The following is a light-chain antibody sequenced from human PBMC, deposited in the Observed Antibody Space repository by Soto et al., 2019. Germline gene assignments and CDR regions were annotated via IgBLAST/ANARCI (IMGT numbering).Light chain of an antibody. CDR3: QQYNGYRLA. CDR2: KAS. Sequence: DIQMTQSPSSLSASVGDRVTFTCRASQSISNWLAWYQQKPGKAPKLLIYKASTLESGVPSRFSGSGSGTEFTLTISSLXXXXXXIYYCQQYNGYRLAFGGGTKVEIK. V-gene: IGKV1-5*03. CDR1: QSISNW. J-gene: IGKJ4*01.